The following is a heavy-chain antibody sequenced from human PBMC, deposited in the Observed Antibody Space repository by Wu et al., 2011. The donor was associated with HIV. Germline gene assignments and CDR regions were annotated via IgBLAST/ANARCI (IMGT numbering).Heavy chain of an antibody. J-gene: IGHJ4*02. V-gene: IGHV5-51*03. CDR3: VRLPEGVYFDY. Sequence: VQLVQSGAEVKKPGDSLKISCQGSGYNFISYWIGWVRQMPGKGLEWMGIIYPGDSDTRYNPSFQGQVIISVDKSITTAYLQWTSLKASDTAIYYCVRLPEGVYFDYWGPGTWSPSPQ. CDR1: GYNFISYW. D-gene: IGHD1-14*01. CDR2: IYPGDSDT.